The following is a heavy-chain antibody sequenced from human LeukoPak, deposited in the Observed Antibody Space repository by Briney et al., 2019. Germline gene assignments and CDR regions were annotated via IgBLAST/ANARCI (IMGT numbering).Heavy chain of an antibody. CDR3: AGMRITTPTVRTLDY. CDR1: GGSFSAYY. V-gene: IGHV4-59*01. J-gene: IGHJ4*02. D-gene: IGHD1-14*01. CDR2: IYYTGST. Sequence: TSETLSLTCAVYGGSFSAYYWTWIRQPPGKGLEWIGFIYYTGSTNYNPSLKSRVTISVDTSKNQFSLKLSSVTAADTAVYYCAGMRITTPTVRTLDYWGQGTLVTVSS.